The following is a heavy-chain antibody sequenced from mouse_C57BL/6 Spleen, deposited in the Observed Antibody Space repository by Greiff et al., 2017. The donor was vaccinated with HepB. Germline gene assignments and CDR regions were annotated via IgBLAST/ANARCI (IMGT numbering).Heavy chain of an antibody. D-gene: IGHD1-1*01. CDR2: IYPGNSDT. Sequence: VQLQQSGTVLARPGASVKMSCKTSGYTFTSYWMHWVKQRPGQGLEWIGAIYPGNSDTSYNQKFKGKAKLTAVTSASTAYMELSSLTNEDSAVYYCTRGISYYYGSGDAMDYWGQGTSVTVSS. CDR1: GYTFTSYW. J-gene: IGHJ4*01. CDR3: TRGISYYYGSGDAMDY. V-gene: IGHV1-5*01.